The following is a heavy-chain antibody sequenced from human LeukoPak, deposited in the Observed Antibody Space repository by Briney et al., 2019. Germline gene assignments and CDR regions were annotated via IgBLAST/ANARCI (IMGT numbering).Heavy chain of an antibody. CDR3: ASLPIAASPLYYYYYMDV. CDR2: IYHSGST. CDR1: GGSISSSSYF. D-gene: IGHD6-13*01. J-gene: IGHJ6*03. V-gene: IGHV4-30-2*01. Sequence: SETLSLTCTVSGGSISSSSYFWGWIRQPPGKGLEWIGYIYHSGSTYYNPSLKSRVTISVDRSKNQFSLKLSSVTAADTAVYYCASLPIAASPLYYYYYMDVWGKGTTVTVSS.